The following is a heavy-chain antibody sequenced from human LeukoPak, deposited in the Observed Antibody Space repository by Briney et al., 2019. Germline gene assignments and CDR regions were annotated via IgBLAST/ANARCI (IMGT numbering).Heavy chain of an antibody. Sequence: GWSLRLSCAASGFIFSSYAMHWVRQAPGKGLEWVAVISYDGTNKYYADSVKGRFTISRDNSKNTLYLQMNSLRAEDTAVYYCAREGIVGATFYFDYGGQGTLVTVSS. V-gene: IGHV3-30-3*01. CDR2: ISYDGTNK. CDR1: GFIFSSYA. J-gene: IGHJ4*02. D-gene: IGHD1-26*01. CDR3: AREGIVGATFYFDY.